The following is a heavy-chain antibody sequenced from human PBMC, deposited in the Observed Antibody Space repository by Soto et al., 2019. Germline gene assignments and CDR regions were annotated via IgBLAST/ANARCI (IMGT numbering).Heavy chain of an antibody. CDR3: ARVVSSGWYSVFDY. Sequence: SETLSLTCTVSGGSISRSSYYWGWIRQSPGKGLEWIGNIYYSGSTNYNPSLKSRVTISVDTSKDQFSLKLSSVTAADTAVYYCARVVSSGWYSVFDYWGQGTLVTVSS. D-gene: IGHD6-19*01. J-gene: IGHJ4*02. V-gene: IGHV4-39*07. CDR2: IYYSGST. CDR1: GGSISRSSYY.